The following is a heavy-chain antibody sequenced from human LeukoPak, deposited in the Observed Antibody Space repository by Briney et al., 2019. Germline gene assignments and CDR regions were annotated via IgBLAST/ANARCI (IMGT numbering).Heavy chain of an antibody. D-gene: IGHD3-16*01. CDR3: ARGDYYAGGGRNWFDP. CDR2: ISLSGLT. Sequence: SGTLSLTCGVSGGSITSTNWWSWVRQPPGQGLEWIGEISLSGLTNYNPSLKSRVTMALDKSKNHLSLNLTSVTAADTAVYYCARGDYYAGGGRNWFDPWGQGTLVTVSS. CDR1: GGSITSTNW. V-gene: IGHV4-4*02. J-gene: IGHJ5*02.